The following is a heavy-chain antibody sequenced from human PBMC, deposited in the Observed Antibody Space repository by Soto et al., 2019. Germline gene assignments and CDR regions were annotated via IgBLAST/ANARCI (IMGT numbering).Heavy chain of an antibody. CDR3: ARGRGNTFDY. J-gene: IGHJ4*02. V-gene: IGHV4-39*07. Sequence: KTSETLSLTCTVSGGSISSSSYYWSWIRQPPGKGLEWIGEINHSGSTNYNPSLKSRVTISVDTSKNQFSLKLSSVTAADTAVYYCARGRGNTFDYWGQGTLVTVSS. CDR2: INHSGST. D-gene: IGHD4-4*01. CDR1: GGSISSSSYY.